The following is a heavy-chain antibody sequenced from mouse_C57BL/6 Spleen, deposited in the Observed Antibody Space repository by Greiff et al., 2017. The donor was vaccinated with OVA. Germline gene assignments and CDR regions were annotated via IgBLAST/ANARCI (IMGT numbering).Heavy chain of an antibody. CDR1: GYTFTSYW. J-gene: IGHJ4*01. V-gene: IGHV1-55*01. CDR2: IYPGSGST. CDR3: TKSRLRGAMDY. D-gene: IGHD1-1*01. Sequence: VQLQQPGAGLVKPGASVKMSCKASGYTFTSYWITWVKQRPGQGLEWVGDIYPGSGSTNYNEKFKSKATLSVDTSSSTAYMQLSSLTSEDAAVYYCTKSRLRGAMDYWGQGTSVTVSS.